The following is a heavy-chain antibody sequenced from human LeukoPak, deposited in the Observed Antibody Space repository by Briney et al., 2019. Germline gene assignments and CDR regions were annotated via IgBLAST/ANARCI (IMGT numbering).Heavy chain of an antibody. CDR3: ARAILYGSGSYYYMDV. CDR1: GYTFTSYG. J-gene: IGHJ6*03. V-gene: IGHV1-18*01. Sequence: ASVKVSCKASGYTFTSYGISWVRQAPGQGLEWMGWISAYNGNTNYAQKLQGRVTMTTDTSTSTAYMELSSLRSEDTAVYYCARAILYGSGSYYYMDVWGKGTTVTISS. D-gene: IGHD3-10*01. CDR2: ISAYNGNT.